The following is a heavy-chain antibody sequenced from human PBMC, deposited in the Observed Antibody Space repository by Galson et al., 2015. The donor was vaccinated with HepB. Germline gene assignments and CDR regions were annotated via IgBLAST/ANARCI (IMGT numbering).Heavy chain of an antibody. CDR3: ARENYGSGRRWFDP. V-gene: IGHV3-48*01. CDR1: GFTFTSYS. J-gene: IGHJ5*02. CDR2: VRTISSTI. Sequence: SLRLSCAASGFTFTSYSMNWFRQALGQGVEWESNVRTISSTIYKADSVKGRFTVSKDDAKNSLYLQMNSLRAEDTAVYYCARENYGSGRRWFDPWGQGTLVTVSS. D-gene: IGHD3-10*01.